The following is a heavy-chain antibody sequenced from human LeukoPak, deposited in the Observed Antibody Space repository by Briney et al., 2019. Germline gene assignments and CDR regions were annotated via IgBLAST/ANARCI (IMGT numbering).Heavy chain of an antibody. Sequence: PGGSLRLSCAASGFTFSDYYMSWIRQAPGKGLEWVSVIYSGGSTYYADSVKGRFTISRDNSKNTLYLQMNSLRAEDTAVYYCARDRDGHFDYWGQGTLVTVSS. D-gene: IGHD5-24*01. CDR3: ARDRDGHFDY. V-gene: IGHV3-53*01. CDR1: GFTFSDYY. J-gene: IGHJ4*02. CDR2: IYSGGST.